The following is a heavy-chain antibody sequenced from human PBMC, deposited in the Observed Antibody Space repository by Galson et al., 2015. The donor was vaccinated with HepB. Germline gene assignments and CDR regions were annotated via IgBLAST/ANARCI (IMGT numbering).Heavy chain of an antibody. J-gene: IGHJ6*02. CDR1: GYTFSNYA. V-gene: IGHV3-23*01. Sequence: SLRLSCAASGYTFSNYAMSWVRQSPGKGLEWVSGISGSGGTTYYADSVKGRFTVSRDNPKNTLYLQMNSLRADDAAVYYCAKNGSRSNSGYSYYAMDVWGQGTTVTVSS. CDR3: AKNGSRSNSGYSYYAMDV. CDR2: ISGSGGTT. D-gene: IGHD6-6*01.